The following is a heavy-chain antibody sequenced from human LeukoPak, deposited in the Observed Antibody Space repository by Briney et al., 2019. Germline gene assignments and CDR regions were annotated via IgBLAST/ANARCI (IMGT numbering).Heavy chain of an antibody. CDR2: ISYDGSNK. V-gene: IGHV3-30*18. CDR3: AKGAPRIAGGSGY. J-gene: IGHJ4*02. CDR1: GFTFSSYG. D-gene: IGHD2-15*01. Sequence: QPGRSLRLSCAASGFTFSSYGMHWVRQAPGKGLEWVAVISYDGSNKYYADSVKGRFTISRDNSKNTLYLQMNSLRAEDTAVYYCAKGAPRIAGGSGYWGQGTLVTVSS.